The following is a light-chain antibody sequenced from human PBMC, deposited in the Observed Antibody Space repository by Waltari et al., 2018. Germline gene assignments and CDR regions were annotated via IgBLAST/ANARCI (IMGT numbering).Light chain of an antibody. CDR1: QGISNA. J-gene: IGKJ5*01. CDR2: DAS. V-gene: IGKV1-13*02. CDR3: QQFNSYPPIT. Sequence: ASQFTHSPSSLPASVGDRVTIACRGCQGISNALAWYHQKPGKAPKLLFYDASSLESGVPSRFSGSGSGTDFTLTISSLQPEDFATYYCQQFNSYPPITFGQGTRLEIK.